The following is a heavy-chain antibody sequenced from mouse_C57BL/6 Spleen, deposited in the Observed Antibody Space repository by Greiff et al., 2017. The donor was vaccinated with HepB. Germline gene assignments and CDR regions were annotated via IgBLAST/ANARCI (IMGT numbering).Heavy chain of an antibody. D-gene: IGHD3-1*01. V-gene: IGHV5-17*01. CDR2: ISSGSSTI. J-gene: IGHJ4*01. CDR1: GFTFSDYG. CDR3: ARTARASYYYAMDY. Sequence: DVKLVESGGGLVKPGGSLKLSCAASGFTFSDYGMHWVRQAPEKGLEWVAYISSGSSTIYYADTVKGRFTISRDNAKKTLFLQMTSLRSEDTAMYYGARTARASYYYAMDYWGQGTSVTVSS.